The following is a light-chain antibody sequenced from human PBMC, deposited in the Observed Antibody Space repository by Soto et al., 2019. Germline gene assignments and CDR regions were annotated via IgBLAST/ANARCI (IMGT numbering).Light chain of an antibody. CDR2: AAS. CDR1: QDIHNY. Sequence: AVLLTQSPSSFSASTXXXATXXCRASQDIHNYLAWYQQVPGKAPKLLLYAASILQTGVPSRFSGSGSGTDFTLTIDGLQSEDFATYFCQHYYNYPWTFGQGTTVE. V-gene: IGKV1-8*01. J-gene: IGKJ1*01. CDR3: QHYYNYPWT.